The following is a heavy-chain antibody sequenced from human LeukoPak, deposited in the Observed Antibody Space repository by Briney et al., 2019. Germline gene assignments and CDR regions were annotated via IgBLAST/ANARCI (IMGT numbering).Heavy chain of an antibody. V-gene: IGHV3-30*03. CDR3: ARETKQLQFVLREYWYFDV. Sequence: GGSLRLSCAASGIAFESYGLHWVRQATGKGLEWVAMISYDGRNKFYADSVKGRFTISRDNSRNTLCLGMNTLRPEDLSIYYCARETKQLQFVLREYWYFDVWGRGALVTVSS. CDR1: GIAFESYG. J-gene: IGHJ2*01. CDR2: ISYDGRNK. D-gene: IGHD3-16*01.